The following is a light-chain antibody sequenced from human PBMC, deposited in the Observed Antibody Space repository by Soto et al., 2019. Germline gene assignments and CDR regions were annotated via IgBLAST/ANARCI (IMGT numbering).Light chain of an antibody. J-gene: IGKJ5*01. CDR2: KAS. CDR3: QHYDRYPYT. V-gene: IGKV1-5*03. CDR1: QGISGW. Sequence: IQMTQSPSSLSASVGDRVTITCRASQGISGWLAWYQQKAGEAPKLLIYKASTLQSAVPSRFSGSGSGTEFTLTISSLQPDDSATYYCQHYDRYPYTFGQGTRLEIK.